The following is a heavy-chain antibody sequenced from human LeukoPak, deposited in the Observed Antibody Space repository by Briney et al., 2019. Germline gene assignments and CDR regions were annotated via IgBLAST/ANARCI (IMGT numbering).Heavy chain of an antibody. CDR3: ARPSNSGYDF. V-gene: IGHV5-51*01. D-gene: IGHD5-12*01. CDR1: GYSFSNYW. Sequence: HEESLKISCKASGYSFSNYWIGWVRQMPGKGLEWMGIIYPSDSDTRYSPSFQGQVTISADKSISTAYLQWSSLKASDTAMYYCARPSNSGYDFWGQGALVTVSS. J-gene: IGHJ4*02. CDR2: IYPSDSDT.